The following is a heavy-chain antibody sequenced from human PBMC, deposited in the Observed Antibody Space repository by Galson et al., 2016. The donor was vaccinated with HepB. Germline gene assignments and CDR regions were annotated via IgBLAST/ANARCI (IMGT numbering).Heavy chain of an antibody. J-gene: IGHJ2*01. Sequence: SLRLSCAASGFTFDNYTMNWLRQAPGTGLEWVSSVSHSSTYVYYADSVQGRFTISRDNAKNSLYLEMNSLRVEDTAVFYCARSVGWYFDVWGRGTLVTVSS. CDR1: GFTFDNYT. CDR2: VSHSSTYV. V-gene: IGHV3-21*01. CDR3: ARSVGWYFDV.